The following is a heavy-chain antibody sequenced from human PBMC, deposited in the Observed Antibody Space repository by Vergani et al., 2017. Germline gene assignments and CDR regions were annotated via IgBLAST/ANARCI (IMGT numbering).Heavy chain of an antibody. CDR1: GYTFTGYY. J-gene: IGHJ4*02. Sequence: QVQLVQSGAEVKKPGASVEVSCKASGYTFTGYYMHWVRQAPGQGLEWMGWINPNSGGTNYAQKFQGRVTMTRDTSISTAYMELSRLRSDDTAVYYCGRDLISGSYLGIDYWGQGTLVTVSS. V-gene: IGHV1-2*02. CDR2: INPNSGGT. CDR3: GRDLISGSYLGIDY. D-gene: IGHD1-26*01.